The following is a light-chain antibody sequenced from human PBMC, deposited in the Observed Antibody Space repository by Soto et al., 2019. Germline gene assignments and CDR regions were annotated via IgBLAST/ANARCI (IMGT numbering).Light chain of an antibody. Sequence: QSALTQPASVSGSPGQSITISCTGTSSDVGGYNYVSWYQQHPGKAPKLMIYDVSNRPSGVSNRFSGSKSGNTASLTISGLQAEDEADYYFSSYASSSAPYVVFGGGTQLTVL. CDR2: DVS. CDR1: SSDVGGYNY. J-gene: IGLJ2*01. CDR3: SSYASSSAPYVV. V-gene: IGLV2-14*01.